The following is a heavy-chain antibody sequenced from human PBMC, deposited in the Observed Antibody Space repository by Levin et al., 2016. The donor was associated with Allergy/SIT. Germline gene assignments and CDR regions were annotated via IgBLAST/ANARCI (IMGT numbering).Heavy chain of an antibody. CDR3: ARCERNNSMILYY. CDR1: GYSFTDYW. D-gene: IGHD3-22*01. CDR2: IYPGDSET. V-gene: IGHV5-51*01. J-gene: IGHJ4*02. Sequence: GESLKISCKASGYSFTDYWIDWVRQVPGKGLEWVGVIYPGDSETRYSPSFEGHITFSVDKAISTAYLQWSSLKASDNAIYYCARCERNNSMILYYWGQGTLVTVSS.